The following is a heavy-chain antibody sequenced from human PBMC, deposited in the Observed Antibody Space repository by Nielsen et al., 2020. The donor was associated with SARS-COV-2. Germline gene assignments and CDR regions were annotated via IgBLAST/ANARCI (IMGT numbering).Heavy chain of an antibody. Sequence: SGPTLVKPTQTLTLTCTFSGFSLSTSGVGVGWIRQPPGKGLEWIGNIYYSGSTYYNPSLKSRVTILVDTSKNQFSLKLSSVTAADTAVYYCARDPGYYGMDVWGQGTTVTVSS. V-gene: IGHV4-39*07. CDR1: GFSLSTSGVG. J-gene: IGHJ6*02. CDR3: ARDPGYYGMDV. CDR2: IYYSGST.